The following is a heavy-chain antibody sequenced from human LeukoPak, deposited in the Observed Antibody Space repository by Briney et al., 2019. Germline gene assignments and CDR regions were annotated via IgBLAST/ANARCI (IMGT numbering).Heavy chain of an antibody. V-gene: IGHV1-3*01. CDR3: ARSFGSGWYATFDY. Sequence: ASVNVSCKASGYTFTSYAMHWVRQAPGQRLEWMGWINAGNGNTKYSQKFQGRVTITRDTSASTAYMELSSLRSEDTAVYYCARSFGSGWYATFDYWGQGTLVTVSS. J-gene: IGHJ4*02. D-gene: IGHD6-19*01. CDR1: GYTFTSYA. CDR2: INAGNGNT.